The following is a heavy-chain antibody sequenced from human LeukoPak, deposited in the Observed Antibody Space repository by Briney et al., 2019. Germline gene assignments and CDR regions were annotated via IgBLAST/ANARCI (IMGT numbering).Heavy chain of an antibody. CDR2: IIPILGTI. J-gene: IGHJ4*02. V-gene: IGHV1-69*10. CDR1: GDTLSNYG. D-gene: IGHD6-13*01. Sequence: ASVKVSCKAPGDTLSNYGISWMRQAPGQGLEWMGGIIPILGTIGYAQKLQGRVTMTTDTSTSTAYMELRSLRSDDTAVYYCARDQGRYSSSWYVDYWGQGTLVTVSS. CDR3: ARDQGRYSSSWYVDY.